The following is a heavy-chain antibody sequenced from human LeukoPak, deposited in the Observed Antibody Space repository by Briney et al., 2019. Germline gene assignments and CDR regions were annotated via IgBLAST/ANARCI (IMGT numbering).Heavy chain of an antibody. CDR3: ARGGVYCSSTSCEDWFDP. Sequence: ASVRVSCKASGYTFTSYYTHWVRQAPGQGLEWMGIINPSGGSTSYAQKFQGRVTMTRDMSTSTVYMELSSLRSEDTAVYYCARGGVYCSSTSCEDWFDPWGQGTLVTVSS. CDR2: INPSGGST. D-gene: IGHD2-2*01. V-gene: IGHV1-46*01. J-gene: IGHJ5*02. CDR1: GYTFTSYY.